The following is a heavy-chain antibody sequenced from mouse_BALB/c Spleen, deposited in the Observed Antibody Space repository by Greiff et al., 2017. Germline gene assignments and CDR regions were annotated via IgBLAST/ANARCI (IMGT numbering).Heavy chain of an antibody. V-gene: IGHV5-9-4*01. Sequence: EVKLVESGGGLVKPGGSLKLSCAASGFTFSSYAMSWVRQSPEKRLEWVAEISSGGSYTYYPDTVTGRFTISRDNAKNTLYLEMSSLRSEDTAMYYCARDRYDYDAMDYWGQGTSVTVSS. CDR2: ISSGGSYT. CDR3: ARDRYDYDAMDY. J-gene: IGHJ4*01. CDR1: GFTFSSYA.